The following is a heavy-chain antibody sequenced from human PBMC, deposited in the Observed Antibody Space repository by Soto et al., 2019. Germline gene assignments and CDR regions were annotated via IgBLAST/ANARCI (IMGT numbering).Heavy chain of an antibody. CDR3: ARETDLYSSSSYYYYMDV. D-gene: IGHD6-6*01. V-gene: IGHV1-8*01. J-gene: IGHJ6*03. CDR2: MNPNSGNT. Sequence: GASVKVSCKASGYTFTSYDINWVRQATGQGLEWMGWMNPNSGNTGYAQKFQGRVTMTRNTSISTAYMELSSLRSEDTAVYYCARETDLYSSSSYYYYMDVWGKGTTVTSP. CDR1: GYTFTSYD.